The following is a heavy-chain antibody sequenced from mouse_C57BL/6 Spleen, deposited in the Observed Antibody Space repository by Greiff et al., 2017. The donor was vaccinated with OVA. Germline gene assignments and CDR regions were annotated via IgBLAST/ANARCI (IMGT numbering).Heavy chain of an antibody. J-gene: IGHJ2*01. Sequence: VQLQQSGPGLVQPSQSLSITCPVSGFSLTSYGVHWFRQSPGKGLEWLGVIWSGGSTDYNAAFISRLSISKDNSKSQVFFKMNSLQADDTAIYYCARCYYGSSFYYFDYWGQGTTLTVSS. CDR3: ARCYYGSSFYYFDY. CDR1: GFSLTSYG. D-gene: IGHD1-1*01. CDR2: IWSGGST. V-gene: IGHV2-2*01.